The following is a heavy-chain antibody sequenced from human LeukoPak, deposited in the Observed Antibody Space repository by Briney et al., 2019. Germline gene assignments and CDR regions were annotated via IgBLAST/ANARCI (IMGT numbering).Heavy chain of an antibody. Sequence: SETLSLTCTVSGGSVSSGSYYWSWIRQPPGKGLEWIGYIYYSGSTNYNPSLKSRVTISVDTSKNQFSLKLSSVTAADTAVYYCARSLGGATSDYWGQGTLVTVSS. V-gene: IGHV4-61*01. CDR1: GGSVSSGSYY. J-gene: IGHJ4*02. CDR2: IYYSGST. D-gene: IGHD1-26*01. CDR3: ARSLGGATSDY.